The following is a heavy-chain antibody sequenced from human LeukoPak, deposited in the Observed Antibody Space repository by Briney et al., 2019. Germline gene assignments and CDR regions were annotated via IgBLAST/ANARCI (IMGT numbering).Heavy chain of an antibody. D-gene: IGHD6-13*01. J-gene: IGHJ4*02. Sequence: GGSLRLSCAASGFTFSSYEMNWVRQAPGKGLEWVSSISSSSSYIYYTDSVKGRFTISRDNAKNSLYLQMNSLRAEDTAVYYCARNQRGVAAAIDYWGQGTLVTVSS. CDR1: GFTFSSYE. CDR2: ISSSSSYI. CDR3: ARNQRGVAAAIDY. V-gene: IGHV3-21*01.